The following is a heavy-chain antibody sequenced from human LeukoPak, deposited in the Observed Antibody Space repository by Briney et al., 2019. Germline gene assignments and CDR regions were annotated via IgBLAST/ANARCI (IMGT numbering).Heavy chain of an antibody. CDR3: ARDGGRDSSTDY. J-gene: IGHJ4*02. CDR2: IYYSGST. D-gene: IGHD6-13*01. Sequence: PSETLSLTCTVSGGSISDTSYYWGWVRQPPGKGLEWIGSIYYSGSTYYNPSLKSRVTISVDTSKNQFSLKLSSVTAADTAVYYCARDGGRDSSTDYWGQGTLVTVSS. V-gene: IGHV4-39*02. CDR1: GGSISDTSYY.